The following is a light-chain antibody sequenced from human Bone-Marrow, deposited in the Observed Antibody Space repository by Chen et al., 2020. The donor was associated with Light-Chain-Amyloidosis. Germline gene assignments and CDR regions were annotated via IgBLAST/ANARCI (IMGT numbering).Light chain of an antibody. CDR3: QQSSSSPIT. CDR2: GTS. V-gene: IGKV3-20*01. CDR1: QSVHANY. J-gene: IGKJ5*01. Sequence: EIVLTQSPGTLSLSPGERVTLSCRASQSVHANYLTWYQQKPGRAPRLLISGTSSRTAGIPARFSGSGSATDFTLTISRLEPGDFAVYYCQQSSSSPITFGQGTRLEIK.